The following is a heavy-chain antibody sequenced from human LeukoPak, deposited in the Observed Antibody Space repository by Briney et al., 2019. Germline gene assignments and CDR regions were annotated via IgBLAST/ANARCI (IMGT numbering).Heavy chain of an antibody. V-gene: IGHV1-2*02. CDR3: VRGGYNYGVDY. CDR2: INPKSGGT. CDR1: GYTFTGYY. J-gene: IGHJ4*02. Sequence: ASVKVPCKASGYTFTGYYMHWVRQAPGQGLEWMGWINPKSGGTNYARRFQGRVTMTRDTSISSAYMELSRLRSDDAAVYYCVRGGYNYGVDYWGQGTLVTVSS. D-gene: IGHD5-18*01.